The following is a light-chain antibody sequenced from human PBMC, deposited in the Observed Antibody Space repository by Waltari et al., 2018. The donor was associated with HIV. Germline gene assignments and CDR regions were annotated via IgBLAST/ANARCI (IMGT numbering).Light chain of an antibody. J-gene: IGLJ2*01. V-gene: IGLV2-23*01. CDR1: SSDVGSYNF. CDR3: CSYAGSSTYVV. Sequence: QSALPQPASVSGSPGQSITISCTATSSDVGSYNFVSWYPQHPGNAPKLIIYEGDKRPSGVSYRFSGSKSGSTASLTISGLQAEDEADYYCCSYAGSSTYVVFGGGTQLTVL. CDR2: EGD.